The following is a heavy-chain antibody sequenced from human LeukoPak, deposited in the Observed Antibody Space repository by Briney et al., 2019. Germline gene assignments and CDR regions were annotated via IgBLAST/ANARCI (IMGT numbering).Heavy chain of an antibody. V-gene: IGHV3-30*18. Sequence: GGSLRLSCAASGFTFSSYGMHWVRQAPGKGLEWVAVISYDGSNKYYADSVKGRFTISRDNSKNTLYLQMNSLRAEDTAVYYCAKDFSSSGYYYLVYWGQGTLVTVSS. CDR3: AKDFSSSGYYYLVY. CDR1: GFTFSSYG. CDR2: ISYDGSNK. J-gene: IGHJ4*02. D-gene: IGHD3-22*01.